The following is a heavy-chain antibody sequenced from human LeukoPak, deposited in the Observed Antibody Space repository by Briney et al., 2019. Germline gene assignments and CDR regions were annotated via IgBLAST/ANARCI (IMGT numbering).Heavy chain of an antibody. CDR1: GGSISSSGYN. Sequence: SETLSLTCTVSGGSISSSGYNWGWIRQPPGKGLEWIGSIYYSGSTYYNPSLKGRVTISVDTSKNQFSLKLNSVTAADTAVYCCARLGVVVAATQIDHWGQGTLVTVSS. D-gene: IGHD2-15*01. CDR3: ARLGVVVAATQIDH. J-gene: IGHJ4*02. CDR2: IYYSGST. V-gene: IGHV4-39*01.